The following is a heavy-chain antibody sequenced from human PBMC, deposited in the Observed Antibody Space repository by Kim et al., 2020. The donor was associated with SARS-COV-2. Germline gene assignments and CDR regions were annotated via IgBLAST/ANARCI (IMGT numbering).Heavy chain of an antibody. V-gene: IGHV3-53*01. CDR1: DFTVSTNY. J-gene: IGHJ4*01. D-gene: IGHD6-19*01. Sequence: GGSLRLSCAASDFTVSTNYMAWVRQAPGKGLEWVSVIFSNGRTHYTDSVKGRFTISRDNSRDTLYLQMNSLRAEDTAVYYCAGVSPQYNSGWSYYAYWG. CDR2: IFSNGRT. CDR3: AGVSPQYNSGWSYYAY.